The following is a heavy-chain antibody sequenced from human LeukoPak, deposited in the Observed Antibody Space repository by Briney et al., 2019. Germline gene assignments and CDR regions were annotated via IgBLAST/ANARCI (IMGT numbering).Heavy chain of an antibody. D-gene: IGHD5-12*01. CDR3: ARLNIVATTRAFDI. Sequence: GGSLRLSCAASGFTFSSYGMNWVRQAPGKGLEWVSSISSSSSYIYYADSVKGRFTISRDNAKNSLYLQMNSLRAEDTAVYYCARLNIVATTRAFDIWGQGTMVTVSS. CDR1: GFTFSSYG. V-gene: IGHV3-21*01. CDR2: ISSSSSYI. J-gene: IGHJ3*02.